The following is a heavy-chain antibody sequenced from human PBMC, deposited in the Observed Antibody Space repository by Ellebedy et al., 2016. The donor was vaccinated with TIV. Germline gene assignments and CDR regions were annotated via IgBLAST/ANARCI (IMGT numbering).Heavy chain of an antibody. J-gene: IGHJ4*02. Sequence: AASVKVSCKASGYTFTSYGISWVRQAPGQGLEWMGGIIPIFGTANYAQKFQGRVTITADESTSTAYMELSSLRSEDTAVYYCARGRDGYNIGQYFDYWGQGTLVTVSS. V-gene: IGHV1-69*13. D-gene: IGHD5-24*01. CDR3: ARGRDGYNIGQYFDY. CDR1: GYTFTSYG. CDR2: IIPIFGTA.